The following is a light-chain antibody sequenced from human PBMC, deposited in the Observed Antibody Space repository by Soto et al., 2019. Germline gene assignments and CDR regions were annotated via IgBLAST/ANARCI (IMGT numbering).Light chain of an antibody. CDR3: QSYDRSLRGYV. J-gene: IGLJ1*01. V-gene: IGLV1-40*01. CDR2: GNN. CDR1: SSNIGAGHD. Sequence: QAVVTQPPSLSGAPGQGVTISCTGSSSNIGAGHDVHWYQQLPGTAPKLLMYGNNYRPSGVPDRFFGSKSGTAASLAITGLQAEDEADYYCQSYDRSLRGYVFGSGTKLTVL.